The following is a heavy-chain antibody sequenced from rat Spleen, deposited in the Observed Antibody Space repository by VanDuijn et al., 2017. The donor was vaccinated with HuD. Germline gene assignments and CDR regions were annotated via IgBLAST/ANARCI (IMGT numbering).Heavy chain of an antibody. V-gene: IGHV5-29*01. Sequence: EVQLVESGGGLVQPGRSLKLSCAASGFTFSDYGLAWVRQAPTKGLEWVASISPSGVSTFYRDSVKGRFTVSRDNAKSTLYLQMDSLRSEDTATFYCVRQDTSGYSNWFTYWGQGTLVTVSS. D-gene: IGHD4-3*01. CDR1: GFTFSDYG. CDR3: VRQDTSGYSNWFTY. J-gene: IGHJ3*01. CDR2: ISPSGVST.